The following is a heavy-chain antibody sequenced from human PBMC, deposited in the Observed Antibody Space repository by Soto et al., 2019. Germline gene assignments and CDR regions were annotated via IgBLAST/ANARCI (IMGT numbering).Heavy chain of an antibody. Sequence: QVQLVQSGAEVRKPGASVKVSCKASGYTFTRYYIHWVRQAPGQGLEWMGMINPSGGTTRYAQKFHGRVAVTMDTSTTTAYMELSSLKSEDTAAYYCARAGDVLRFLDNFDYCGQGTLVTVSS. CDR2: INPSGGTT. V-gene: IGHV1-46*01. J-gene: IGHJ4*02. CDR1: GYTFTRYY. CDR3: ARAGDVLRFLDNFDY. D-gene: IGHD3-3*01.